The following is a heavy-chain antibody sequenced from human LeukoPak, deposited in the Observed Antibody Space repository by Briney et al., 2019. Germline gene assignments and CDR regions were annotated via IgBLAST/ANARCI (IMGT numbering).Heavy chain of an antibody. CDR2: ISYDGSNK. CDR1: GFTFSSYA. V-gene: IGHV3-30-3*01. J-gene: IGHJ4*02. D-gene: IGHD4-23*01. CDR3: ARVASDYGGNPLQE. Sequence: GGSLRLSCAASGFTFSSYAMSWVRQAPGKGLEWVAVISYDGSNKYYADSVKGRFTISRDNSKNTLYLQMNSLRAEDTAVYYCARVASDYGGNPLQEWGQGTLVTVSS.